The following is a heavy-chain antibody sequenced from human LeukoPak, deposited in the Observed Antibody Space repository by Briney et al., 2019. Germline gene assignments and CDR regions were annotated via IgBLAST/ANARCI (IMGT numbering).Heavy chain of an antibody. CDR1: GGSISSGGYY. Sequence: PSETLSLTCTVSGGSISSGGYYWSWIRQHPGKGLEWFGYIYYSGSTYYNPSLKSRVTIPVDTSKNQFSLKLSSVTAADTAVYYCATALRGRSGYRFDPWGQGTLVTVSS. J-gene: IGHJ5*02. D-gene: IGHD3-3*01. V-gene: IGHV4-31*03. CDR3: ATALRGRSGYRFDP. CDR2: IYYSGST.